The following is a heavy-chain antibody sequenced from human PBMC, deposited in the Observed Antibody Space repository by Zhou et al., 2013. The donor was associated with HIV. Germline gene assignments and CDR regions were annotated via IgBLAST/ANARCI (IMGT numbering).Heavy chain of an antibody. CDR1: GYTFTTYD. CDR2: MTPKSGNT. Sequence: QVQLVQSGAEVKKPGASVKVSCKTSGYTFTTYDINWVRQAAGQGPEWMGWMTPKSGNTGYSQKFQGRVTITRNVSISTAYLELSSLRSDDTAVYFCAGVRGIARRGHFDSWGQGTLVTVSS. D-gene: IGHD6-13*01. V-gene: IGHV1-8*03. J-gene: IGHJ4*02. CDR3: AGVRGIARRGHFDS.